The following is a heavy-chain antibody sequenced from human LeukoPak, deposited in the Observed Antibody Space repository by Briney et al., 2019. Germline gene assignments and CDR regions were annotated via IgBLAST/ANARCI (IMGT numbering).Heavy chain of an antibody. V-gene: IGHV4-59*01. Sequence: TSETLSLTCTVSGGSISSYYWSWIRQPPGKGLEWIGYIYYSGSTNSNPSLKGRGTISVATSNNQFSLKLSSVTAADTALYYCARVATPVDYSFDYWGQGTLVTVSS. CDR3: ARVATPVDYSFDY. J-gene: IGHJ4*02. CDR2: IYYSGST. D-gene: IGHD2-2*01. CDR1: GGSISSYY.